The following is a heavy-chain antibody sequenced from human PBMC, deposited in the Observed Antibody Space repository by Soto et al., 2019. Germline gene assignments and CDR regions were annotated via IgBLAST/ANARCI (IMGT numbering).Heavy chain of an antibody. CDR2: INHSGST. D-gene: IGHD1-26*01. CDR1: GGSFSGYY. CDR3: ARAGGRYAITAYDV. Sequence: PSETLSLTCAVYGGSFSGYYWSWIRQPPGKGLEWIGEINHSGSTNYNPSLKSRVTISVDTSKNQFSLRLSSVTAADTAVYYCARAGGRYAITAYDVWGPGTLVTVS. V-gene: IGHV4-34*01. J-gene: IGHJ3*01.